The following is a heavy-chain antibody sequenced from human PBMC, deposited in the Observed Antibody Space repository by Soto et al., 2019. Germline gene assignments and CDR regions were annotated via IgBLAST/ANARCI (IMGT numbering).Heavy chain of an antibody. D-gene: IGHD3-16*02. CDR2: IYYSGST. CDR1: GGSISSGGYY. Sequence: LSLTFTVSGGSISSGGYYWSWIRQHPGKGLEWIGYIYYSGSTYYNPSLKSQVTISVDTSKNQFSLKLSSVTAADTAVYYCARDQYYDYVWGSYRSSYNWFDPWGQGTLVTVSS. V-gene: IGHV4-31*01. CDR3: ARDQYYDYVWGSYRSSYNWFDP. J-gene: IGHJ5*02.